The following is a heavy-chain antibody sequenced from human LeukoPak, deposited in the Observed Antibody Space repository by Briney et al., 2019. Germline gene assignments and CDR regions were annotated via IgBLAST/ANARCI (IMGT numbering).Heavy chain of an antibody. J-gene: IGHJ4*02. Sequence: SETLSLTRTVSGGSISSYYWSWIRQPPGKGLEWIGYIYYSGSTNYNPSLKSRVTISVDTSKNQFSLKLSSVTAADTAVYYCARRTGSGYYVFDYWGQGTLVTVSS. D-gene: IGHD3-3*01. CDR2: IYYSGST. CDR3: ARRTGSGYYVFDY. CDR1: GGSISSYY. V-gene: IGHV4-59*01.